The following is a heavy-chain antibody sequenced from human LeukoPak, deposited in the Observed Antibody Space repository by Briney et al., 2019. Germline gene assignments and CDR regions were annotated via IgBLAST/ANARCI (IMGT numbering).Heavy chain of an antibody. CDR1: GGXFSSYA. J-gene: IGHJ4*02. CDR2: IIPILGIA. V-gene: IGHV1-69*04. CDR3: ARDYYDSSGYYTAREPYYFDY. D-gene: IGHD3-22*01. Sequence: SVKVSCKASGGXFSSYAISWVRQAPGQGLEWMGRIIPILGIANHAQKFQGRVTITADKSTSTAYMELSSLRSEDTAVYYCARDYYDSSGYYTAREPYYFDYWGQGTLVTVSS.